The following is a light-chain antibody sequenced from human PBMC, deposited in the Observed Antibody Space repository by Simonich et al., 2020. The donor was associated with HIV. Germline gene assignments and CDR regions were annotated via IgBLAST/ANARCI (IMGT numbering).Light chain of an antibody. CDR2: FNSDSDK. CDR3: MIWHSSASV. CDR1: SGINVGTSR. Sequence: QAVLTQPASLSASPGASASLTCTLRSGINVGTSRIYWYQQKPGSPPQYLLRFNSDSDKRQASGVPGRFSGSKDASANAGIFLISGLQSEDEADYYCMIWHSSASVFGGGTKLTVL. J-gene: IGLJ3*02. V-gene: IGLV5-45*01.